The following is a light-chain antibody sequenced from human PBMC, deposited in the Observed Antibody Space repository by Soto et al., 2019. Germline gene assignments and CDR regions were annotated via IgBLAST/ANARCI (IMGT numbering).Light chain of an antibody. Sequence: EKALTQSPVTLSLSPGERATLSCRASQSVTSNLAWYQQRPGQAPRLIIYGASTRASGVPDRFSGSGSGTEFSLTISSLQSEDSAVYYCQQYDVWPALTFGGGTKVDIK. J-gene: IGKJ4*01. V-gene: IGKV3-15*01. CDR1: QSVTSN. CDR3: QQYDVWPALT. CDR2: GAS.